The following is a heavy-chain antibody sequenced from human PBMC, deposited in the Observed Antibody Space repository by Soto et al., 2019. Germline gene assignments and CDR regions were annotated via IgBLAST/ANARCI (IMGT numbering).Heavy chain of an antibody. CDR2: ISGSSSAI. J-gene: IGHJ4*02. V-gene: IGHV3-48*01. Sequence: EVQLVESGGGLVQPGGSLRLSCAASGFTFSGYSMNWVRQAPGKGLEWISYISGSSSAIYYADSVKGRFTISRDNAKTSLYLQTNSLRAEDTAVYYCARVESRIASRSGYWGQGTLVTVSS. CDR3: ARVESRIASRSGY. D-gene: IGHD3-3*02. CDR1: GFTFSGYS.